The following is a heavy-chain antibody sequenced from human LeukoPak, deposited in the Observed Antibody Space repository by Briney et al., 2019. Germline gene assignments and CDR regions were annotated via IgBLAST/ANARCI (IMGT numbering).Heavy chain of an antibody. CDR3: ARVADSSGYCALDY. J-gene: IGHJ4*02. D-gene: IGHD3-22*01. V-gene: IGHV4-4*07. Sequence: PSETLSLTXTVSGGSISSYYWSWIRQPVGKGLEWIGRIYTSGSTNYNPSLKSRVTMSVDTSKNQFSLKQSSVTAADTAVYYCARVADSSGYCALDYWGQGTLVTVSS. CDR1: GGSISSYY. CDR2: IYTSGST.